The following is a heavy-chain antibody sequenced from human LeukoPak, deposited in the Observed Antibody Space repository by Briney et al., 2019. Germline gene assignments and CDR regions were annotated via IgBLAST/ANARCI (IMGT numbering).Heavy chain of an antibody. CDR2: IYSGGST. V-gene: IGHV3-53*01. D-gene: IGHD6-19*01. CDR1: GFTVSSND. CDR3: ARRIAVAGLGAFDI. Sequence: PGGSLRLSCAASGFTVSSNDMSWVRRAPGKGLDWVSGIYSGGSTYYADSVKGRFTISRDNSKNTLYLQINSLRVEDTAVYYCARRIAVAGLGAFDIWGQGTMVTVSA. J-gene: IGHJ3*02.